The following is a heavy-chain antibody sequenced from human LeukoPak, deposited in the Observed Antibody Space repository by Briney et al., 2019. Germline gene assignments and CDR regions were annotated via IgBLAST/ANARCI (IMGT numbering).Heavy chain of an antibody. CDR1: GGSISSYY. Sequence: SETLSLTCTVSGGSISSYYWGWIRQPPGKGLEWVGYIYYSGSTNYNPSLRSRVTISVDTSKNQFSLKLSSVTAADTAVYYCARDYYDYVWGSYWFDPWGQGTLVTVSS. CDR2: IYYSGST. CDR3: ARDYYDYVWGSYWFDP. D-gene: IGHD3-16*01. V-gene: IGHV4-59*01. J-gene: IGHJ5*02.